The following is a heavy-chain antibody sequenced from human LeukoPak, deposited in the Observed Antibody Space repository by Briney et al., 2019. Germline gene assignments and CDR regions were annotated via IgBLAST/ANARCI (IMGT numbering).Heavy chain of an antibody. D-gene: IGHD2-8*01. CDR3: ARSLNWNDVGLMVYAMGCDY. CDR1: GYTFTSYG. J-gene: IGHJ4*02. V-gene: IGHV1-18*01. CDR2: ISAYNGNT. Sequence: ASGKVSCKASGYTFTSYGISGVRQAPGQGLEWMGWISAYNGNTNYAQKLQGRVTMTTDTSTSTAYMELRSLRSDDTAVYYCARSLNWNDVGLMVYAMGCDYWGQGTLVTVSS.